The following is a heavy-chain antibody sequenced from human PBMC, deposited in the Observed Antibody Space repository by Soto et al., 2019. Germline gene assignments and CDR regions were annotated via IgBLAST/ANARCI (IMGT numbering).Heavy chain of an antibody. D-gene: IGHD2-8*02. CDR3: ARVVYITNYAMAV. CDR1: GGTFSSYA. V-gene: IGHV1-69*01. Sequence: QVQLVQSGAEVKKPGSSVNVSCKASGGTFSSYALNWVRQAPGQGLEWMGGTIPFFGTSNYAQKFQGRVTITADESTSTAYMELCSLRSEDTAVYYCARVVYITNYAMAVWGQGTTVTVSS. J-gene: IGHJ6*02. CDR2: TIPFFGTS.